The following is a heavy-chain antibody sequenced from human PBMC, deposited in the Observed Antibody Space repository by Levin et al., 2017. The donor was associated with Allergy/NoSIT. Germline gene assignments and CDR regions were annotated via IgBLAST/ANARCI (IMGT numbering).Heavy chain of an antibody. CDR1: GGTFSSYT. V-gene: IGHV1-69*02. CDR3: ARGGRSGRDYDY. D-gene: IGHD3-3*01. J-gene: IGHJ4*02. CDR2: IIPILGIA. Sequence: KISCKASGGTFSSYTISWVRQAPGQGLEWMGRIIPILGIANYAQKFQGRVTITADKSTSTAYMELSSLRSEDTAVYYCARGGRSGRDYDYWGQGTLVTVSS.